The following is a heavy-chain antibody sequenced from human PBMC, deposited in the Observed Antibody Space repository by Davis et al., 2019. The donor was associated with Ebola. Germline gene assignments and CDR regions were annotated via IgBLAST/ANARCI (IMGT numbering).Heavy chain of an antibody. Sequence: PGGSLRLSCSASGFTFSSYAMHWVRQAPGKGLEYVSAISSNGGSTYYADSVKGRFTISRDNSKNTLYLQMSSLRAEDTAVYYCVKAPVAGLRNVFRSAFDIWGQGTMVTVSS. V-gene: IGHV3-64D*06. CDR3: VKAPVAGLRNVFRSAFDI. CDR1: GFTFSSYA. J-gene: IGHJ3*02. CDR2: ISSNGGST. D-gene: IGHD4-17*01.